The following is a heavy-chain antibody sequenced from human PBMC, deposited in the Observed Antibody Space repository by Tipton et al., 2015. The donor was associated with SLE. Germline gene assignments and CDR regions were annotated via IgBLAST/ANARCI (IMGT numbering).Heavy chain of an antibody. J-gene: IGHJ6*02. V-gene: IGHV3-7*01. CDR3: AKEFYDFPV. CDR2: IKQDGSNK. CDR1: GFTFSNYW. D-gene: IGHD3-3*01. Sequence: SLRLSCAASGFTFSNYWMSWVRQAPGKGLEWVANIKQDGSNKYYADSVKGRFTISRDNSKNTVYLQMSSLRAEDTAVYYCAKEFYDFPVWGQGTTVTVSS.